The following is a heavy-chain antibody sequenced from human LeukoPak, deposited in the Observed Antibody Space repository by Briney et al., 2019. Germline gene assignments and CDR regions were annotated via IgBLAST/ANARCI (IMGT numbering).Heavy chain of an antibody. D-gene: IGHD3-16*01. J-gene: IGHJ4*02. CDR3: ARERGIPALYFDG. V-gene: IGHV3-23*01. CDR2: ISASGGST. Sequence: GGSLRLSCAASGFTFSTSAMTWVRQAPGKGLEWVSGISASGGSTYYADSVKGRFTISRDNSRNTVYLQLGGLRPDDTAVYYCARERGIPALYFDGWGQGTLVTVSS. CDR1: GFTFSTSA.